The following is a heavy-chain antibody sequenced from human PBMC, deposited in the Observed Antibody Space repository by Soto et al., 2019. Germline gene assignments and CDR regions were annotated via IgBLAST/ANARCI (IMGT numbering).Heavy chain of an antibody. Sequence: PSQTLSLTCAISGDSVSGNSAAWNWIRQSPSRGLEWLGRTYYRSKWYNDYAVSVKSRITVTPDTSKNQFSLHLNSVTPEDTAVYCWAREFPYYESSDSYFDYWGQGALVTVSS. D-gene: IGHD3-16*01. CDR2: TYYRSKWYN. CDR3: AREFPYYESSDSYFDY. CDR1: GDSVSGNSAA. V-gene: IGHV6-1*01. J-gene: IGHJ4*02.